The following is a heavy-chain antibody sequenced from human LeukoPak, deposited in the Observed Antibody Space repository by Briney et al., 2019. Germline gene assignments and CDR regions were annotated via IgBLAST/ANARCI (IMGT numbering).Heavy chain of an antibody. CDR2: ISSSSSTI. D-gene: IGHD3-22*01. V-gene: IGHV3-48*03. CDR1: GFTFSSYE. Sequence: GGFLRLSCAAPGFTFSSYEMNWVRQAPGKGLEWVSYISSSSSTIYYADSVKGRFTISRDNAKNSLYLQMNSLRAEDTAVYYCARGLGGYYDSSGYYEFDEYSQHWGQGTLVTVSS. CDR3: ARGLGGYYDSSGYYEFDEYSQH. J-gene: IGHJ1*01.